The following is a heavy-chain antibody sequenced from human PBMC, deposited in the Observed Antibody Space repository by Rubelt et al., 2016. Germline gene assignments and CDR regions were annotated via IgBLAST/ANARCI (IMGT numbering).Heavy chain of an antibody. CDR2: MNPDSGNT. J-gene: IGHJ4*02. D-gene: IGHD7-27*01. Sequence: QVQLVQSGAEVKKPGASVKVSCKASGYTFTSYGISWVRQAPGQGREWMGWMNPDSGNTGYAQKFQGRVTMTRKTAISTAYMELSSLRSEDTAVYYWARGPRNWGFDSWGQGTLVTVSS. CDR1: GYTFTSYG. V-gene: IGHV1-8*02. CDR3: ARGPRNWGFDS.